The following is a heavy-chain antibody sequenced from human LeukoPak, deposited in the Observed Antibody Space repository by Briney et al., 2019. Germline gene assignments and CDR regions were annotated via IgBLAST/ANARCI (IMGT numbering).Heavy chain of an antibody. CDR3: ARGGRRDGYNS. J-gene: IGHJ5*02. CDR1: GGSFSGYY. CDR2: INHSGST. V-gene: IGHV4-34*01. Sequence: SETLSLTCAVYGGSFSGYYWSWIRQPPGKGLEWIGEINHSGSTNYNPSLKSRVTISVDTSKNQFSLKLSSVTVADTAVYYCARGGRRDGYNSWGQGSLVTVSS. D-gene: IGHD5-24*01.